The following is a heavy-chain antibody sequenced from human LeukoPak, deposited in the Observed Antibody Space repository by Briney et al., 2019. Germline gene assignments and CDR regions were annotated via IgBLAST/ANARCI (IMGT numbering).Heavy chain of an antibody. CDR3: ARVIIAATGIDY. J-gene: IGHJ4*02. CDR2: INTDGSTT. D-gene: IGHD6-13*01. CDR1: GFTFSSHW. V-gene: IGHV3-74*01. Sequence: GGSLRLSCATAGFTFSSHWMHWVRQGPGKGLVWVSCINTDGSTTSYADSVKGRFTISRDNAKNTLYLQMNSLRAEDTAVYYCARVIIAATGIDYWGQGTLVTVSS.